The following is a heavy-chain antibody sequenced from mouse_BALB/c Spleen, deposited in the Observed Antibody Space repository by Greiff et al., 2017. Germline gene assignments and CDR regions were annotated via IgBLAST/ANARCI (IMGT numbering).Heavy chain of an antibody. CDR2: ILPGSGST. V-gene: IGHV1-9*01. CDR1: GYTFSSYW. J-gene: IGHJ4*01. Sequence: VQLQQSGAELMKPGASVKISCKATGYTFSSYWIEWVKQRPGHGLEWIGEILPGSGSTNYNEKFKGKATFTADTSSNTAYMQLSSLTSEDSAVYYCARDYGSSYGAMDYWGQGTSVTVSS. D-gene: IGHD1-1*01. CDR3: ARDYGSSYGAMDY.